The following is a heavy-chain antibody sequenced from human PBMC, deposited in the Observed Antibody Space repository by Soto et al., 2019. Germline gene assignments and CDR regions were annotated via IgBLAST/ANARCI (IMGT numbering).Heavy chain of an antibody. CDR3: ARHAGEVPAYEQPYNWFDP. Sequence: SQTLSLTCTVSGGSISSYYWSWIRQPPGKGLEWIGYIYYSGSTNYNPSLKSRVTISVDTSKNQFSLKLSSVTAADTAVYYCARHAGEVPAYEQPYNWFDPWGQGTLVTVSS. CDR2: IYYSGST. J-gene: IGHJ5*02. CDR1: GGSISSYY. D-gene: IGHD2-2*01. V-gene: IGHV4-59*08.